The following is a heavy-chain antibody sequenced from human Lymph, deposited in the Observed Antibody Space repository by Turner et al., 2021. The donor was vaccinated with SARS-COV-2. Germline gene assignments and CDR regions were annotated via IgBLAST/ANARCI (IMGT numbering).Heavy chain of an antibody. CDR1: GYTFPSYY. D-gene: IGHD2-15*01. J-gene: IGHJ4*02. V-gene: IGHV1-46*01. CDR2: INPSGDST. Sequence: QVQLVQSGAEVKKPGASVNVSCKASGYTFPSYYMHWVRQAPGQGLEWMGIINPSGDSTSYAKKFQGRVTMTRDTSTSTVYMELSSLRSEDTAVYYCARVGPGGFDYWGQGTPVTVSS. CDR3: ARVGPGGFDY.